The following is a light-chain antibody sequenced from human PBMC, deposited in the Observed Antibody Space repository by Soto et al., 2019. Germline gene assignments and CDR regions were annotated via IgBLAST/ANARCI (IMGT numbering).Light chain of an antibody. CDR1: TSKIGSNT. V-gene: IGLV1-44*01. Sequence: QSVLTQPPSASGTPGQTVTISCSGGTSKIGSNTINWYQHLPGMAPKLLIYSNNQRPSGVPDRFSGSKSGTSASLAISRLQSEDEADFYCRAWDDTMNGGVFGGGTKGTVL. J-gene: IGLJ3*02. CDR2: SNN. CDR3: RAWDDTMNGGV.